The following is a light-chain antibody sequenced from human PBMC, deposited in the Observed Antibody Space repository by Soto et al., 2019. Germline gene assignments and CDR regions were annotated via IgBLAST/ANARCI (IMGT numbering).Light chain of an antibody. J-gene: IGLJ2*01. CDR2: GNN. CDR1: SSNIGAGYD. Sequence: QAVVTQPPSVSGAPGQRVTISCTRSSSNIGAGYDVHWYQQLPGTAPKLLIYGNNNRPSGVPDRFSGSKSGTSASLAITGLQAEDEGDYYCQSYDSGLRVFGGGTKLTVL. V-gene: IGLV1-40*01. CDR3: QSYDSGLRV.